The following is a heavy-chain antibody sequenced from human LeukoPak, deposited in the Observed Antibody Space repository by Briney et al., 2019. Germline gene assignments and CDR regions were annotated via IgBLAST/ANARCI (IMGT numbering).Heavy chain of an antibody. D-gene: IGHD1-26*01. CDR2: IYPGDYET. V-gene: IGHV5-51*01. Sequence: PGESLKISCKASGYTFSNYWIAWVRQMLGKGLEWMGIIYPGDYETKDSPSFKGQATISADRSINTAYLQWSSLKASDTAMYYCARSLILGIVFDYWGQGTLVTVSS. CDR1: GYTFSNYW. J-gene: IGHJ4*02. CDR3: ARSLILGIVFDY.